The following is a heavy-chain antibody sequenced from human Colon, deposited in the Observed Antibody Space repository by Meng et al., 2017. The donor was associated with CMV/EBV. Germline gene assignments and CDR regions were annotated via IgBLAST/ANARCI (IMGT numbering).Heavy chain of an antibody. D-gene: IGHD6-25*01. Sequence: GGPLRLSWTGSGFRFSNYVMAWFRQAPGKGPELVANINQDGSIRSYLDSVKGRFTISRDNAKASLYLQMNSLRPEDTAVYYCARDPAFSSVDYWGQGTLVTVSS. CDR2: INQDGSIR. CDR3: ARDPAFSSVDY. J-gene: IGHJ4*02. V-gene: IGHV3-7*01. CDR1: GFRFSNYV.